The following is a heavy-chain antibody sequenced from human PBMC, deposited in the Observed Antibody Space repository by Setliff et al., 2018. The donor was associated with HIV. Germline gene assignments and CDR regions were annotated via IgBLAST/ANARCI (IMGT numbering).Heavy chain of an antibody. CDR2: IYPGDSSS. CDR1: GYSFSRYW. Sequence: HGESLKISCEGSGYSFSRYWIGWVRQMPGKGLEWMGVIYPGDSSSKYSPSFQGQVTISVDTSISTAYLQWNSLRDEDTAVYYCAKQHCAGGSCYDAYWGRGTLVTVSS. D-gene: IGHD2-15*01. V-gene: IGHV5-51*01. CDR3: AKQHCAGGSCYDAY. J-gene: IGHJ4*02.